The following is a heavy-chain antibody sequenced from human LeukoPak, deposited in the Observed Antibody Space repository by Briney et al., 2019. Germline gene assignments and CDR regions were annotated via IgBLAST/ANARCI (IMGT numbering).Heavy chain of an antibody. CDR2: ISGGADIT. V-gene: IGHV3-23*01. Sequence: GGSLRLSCAASGFTFTSYAMSWVRQAPGRGLEWVSAISGGADITYYADSVKGRFTVSRDNSKNMVYLQMNLLRTEVTAVYYCAREGGGTDSWGQGTLVTVSS. CDR3: AREGGGTDS. J-gene: IGHJ4*02. CDR1: GFTFTSYA. D-gene: IGHD4-23*01.